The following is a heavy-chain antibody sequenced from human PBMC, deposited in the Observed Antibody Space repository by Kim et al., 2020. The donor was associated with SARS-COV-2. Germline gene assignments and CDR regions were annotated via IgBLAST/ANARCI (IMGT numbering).Heavy chain of an antibody. J-gene: IGHJ4*02. CDR1: GFTFSSYG. Sequence: GGSLRLSCAASGFTFSSYGTHWVRQAPGKGLEWVAIIWYEGSNEYYADSVKGRFIISRDNFKNTLYLQMNSLRAEDTALYYCTRDRTAATRNNGPLEYWGRGSLVTVSS. CDR3: TRDRTAATRNNGPLEY. V-gene: IGHV3-33*08. CDR2: IWYEGSNE. D-gene: IGHD6-25*01.